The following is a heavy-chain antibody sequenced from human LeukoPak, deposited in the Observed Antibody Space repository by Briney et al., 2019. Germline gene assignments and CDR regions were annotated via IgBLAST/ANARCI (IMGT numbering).Heavy chain of an antibody. V-gene: IGHV3-73*01. Sequence: GGSLRLSCAASGFTFSGSAMHWVRQASGKGLEWVGRIRSKANSYATAYAASVKGRFTISRDDSKSTAYLQMNSLKTEDTAVYYCTRQGSSGWPDYWGQGTLVTVSS. J-gene: IGHJ4*02. CDR3: TRQGSSGWPDY. D-gene: IGHD6-19*01. CDR1: GFTFSGSA. CDR2: IRSKANSYAT.